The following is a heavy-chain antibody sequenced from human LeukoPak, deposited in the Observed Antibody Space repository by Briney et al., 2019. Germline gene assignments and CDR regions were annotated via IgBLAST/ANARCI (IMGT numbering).Heavy chain of an antibody. V-gene: IGHV3-23*01. J-gene: IGHJ3*02. CDR2: ISGTGDST. D-gene: IGHD5-24*01. CDR3: AKEGVTTIRRGAFDI. Sequence: PGGSLRLSCVVSGFSFSNYGMSWVRQAPGKGLEWVSAISGTGDSTYYADSVKGRFSISRDNSKNTLYLQMNSLRAEDTAVYYCAKEGVTTIRRGAFDIWGQGTMVTVSS. CDR1: GFSFSNYG.